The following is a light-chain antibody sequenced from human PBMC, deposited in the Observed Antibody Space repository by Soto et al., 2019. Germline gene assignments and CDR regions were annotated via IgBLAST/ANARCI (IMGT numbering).Light chain of an antibody. CDR3: QHYLNYPIT. V-gene: IGKV1-8*01. Sequence: AIRMTQSPSSLSASIGDTVTITCRASQDIGSVLAWYQQKPGTAPKVLISGASDLHGGVPSRFSDSGSRTDFTLTITHLQSEDFATYYCQHYLNYPITFGQGTRLEIK. CDR1: QDIGSV. CDR2: GAS. J-gene: IGKJ5*01.